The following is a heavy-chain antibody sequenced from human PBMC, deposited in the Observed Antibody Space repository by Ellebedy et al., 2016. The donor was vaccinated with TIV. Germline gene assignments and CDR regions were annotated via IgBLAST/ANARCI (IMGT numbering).Heavy chain of an antibody. J-gene: IGHJ2*01. D-gene: IGHD6-13*01. CDR1: GGSISSSSYY. CDR3: ARRVSSSWTGKEGYFDL. V-gene: IGHV4-39*01. CDR2: IYYSGST. Sequence: SETLSLXXTVSGGSISSSSYYWGWIRQPPGKGLEWIGSIYYSGSTYYNPSLKSRVTISVDTSKNQFSLKLSSVTAADTAVYYCARRVSSSWTGKEGYFDLWGRGTLVTVSS.